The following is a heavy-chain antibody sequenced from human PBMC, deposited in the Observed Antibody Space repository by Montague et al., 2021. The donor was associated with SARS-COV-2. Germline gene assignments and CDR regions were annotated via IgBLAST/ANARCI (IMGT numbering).Heavy chain of an antibody. CDR2: INSSGRT. V-gene: IGHV4-31*03. Sequence: TLSLTCSVSGGSMTSALYYWSWIRQRPGKGLEWIAYINSSGRTNYNSSLRSRLSISLDASNSQFSLKLSSVTAADTAVYYCARKDIAFGYGVDAWGQGTTVTVSS. CDR3: ARKDIAFGYGVDA. CDR1: GGSMTSALYY. J-gene: IGHJ6*02. D-gene: IGHD5-12*01.